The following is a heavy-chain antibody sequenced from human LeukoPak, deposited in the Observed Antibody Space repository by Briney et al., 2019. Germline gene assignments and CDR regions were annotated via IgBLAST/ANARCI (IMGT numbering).Heavy chain of an antibody. CDR2: ISYDGSNK. D-gene: IGHD3-22*01. Sequence: GRSLRLSCAASGFTFSSYAMHWVRQAPGKGLEWVAVISYDGSNKYYADSVKGRFTISRDNAKNSLYLQMNSLRAEDTAVYYCARTFLTYYYDSSGYYPWGQGTLVTVSS. J-gene: IGHJ5*02. V-gene: IGHV3-30-3*01. CDR3: ARTFLTYYYDSSGYYP. CDR1: GFTFSSYA.